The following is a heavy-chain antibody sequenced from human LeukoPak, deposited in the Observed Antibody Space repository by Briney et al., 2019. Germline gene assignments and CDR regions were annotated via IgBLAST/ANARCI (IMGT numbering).Heavy chain of an antibody. D-gene: IGHD1-26*01. V-gene: IGHV1-69*13. CDR1: GGTFSSYA. CDR3: ARPTGIVGATLFY. CDR2: IIPIFGTA. Sequence: ASVKVSCKASGGTFSSYAISWVRQAPGQGLEWMGGIIPIFGTANYAQKSQGRVTITADESTSTAYMELSSLRSEDTAVYYCARPTGIVGATLFYWGQGTLVTVSS. J-gene: IGHJ4*02.